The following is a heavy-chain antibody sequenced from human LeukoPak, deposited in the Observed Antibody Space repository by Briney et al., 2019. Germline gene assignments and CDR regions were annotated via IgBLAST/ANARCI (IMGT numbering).Heavy chain of an antibody. J-gene: IGHJ4*02. D-gene: IGHD6-19*01. V-gene: IGHV3-23*01. CDR3: AKVWAQYSSGWSYYFDY. CDR2: ISGSGGST. CDR1: GFTFSSYA. Sequence: PGGSLRLSCAASGFTFSSYAMSWVRRAPGKGLEWVSAISGSGGSTYYADSVKGRFTISRDNSKNTLYLQMNSLRAEDTAVYYRAKVWAQYSSGWSYYFDYWGQGTLVTVSS.